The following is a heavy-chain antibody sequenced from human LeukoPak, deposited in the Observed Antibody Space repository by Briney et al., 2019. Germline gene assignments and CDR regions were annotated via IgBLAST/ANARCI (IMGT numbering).Heavy chain of an antibody. CDR1: GYTFTSYG. V-gene: IGHV1-18*01. Sequence: ASVKVSCKASGYTFTSYGISWVRQAPGQGLEWMGWISAYNGNTNYAQKLQGRVTMTTDTSTSTAYMELRSLRSDDTAVYYCARAKDSTTYYDFWSGSYYFDYWGQGTLVTVSS. D-gene: IGHD3-3*01. J-gene: IGHJ4*02. CDR3: ARAKDSTTYYDFWSGSYYFDY. CDR2: ISAYNGNT.